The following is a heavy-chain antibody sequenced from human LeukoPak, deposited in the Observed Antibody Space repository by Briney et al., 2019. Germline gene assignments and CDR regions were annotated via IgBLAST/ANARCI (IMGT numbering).Heavy chain of an antibody. CDR2: ISSSGSTI. V-gene: IGHV3-11*01. Sequence: GGSLRLPCAASGFTFSDYYMSWIRQAPGKGLEWVSYISSSGSTIYYADPVKGRFTISRDNAKNSLYLQMNSLRAEDTAVYYCASPETTVTTFRRPLRWGQGTLVTVSS. D-gene: IGHD4-17*01. CDR3: ASPETTVTTFRRPLR. J-gene: IGHJ4*02. CDR1: GFTFSDYY.